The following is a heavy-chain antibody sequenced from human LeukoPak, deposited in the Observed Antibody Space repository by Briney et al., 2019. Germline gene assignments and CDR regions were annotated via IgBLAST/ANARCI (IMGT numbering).Heavy chain of an antibody. Sequence: PGGSLRLSCAASGFTFRSYWMSWVRQAPGRGLEWVANIHPEGNEKYHVESVKGRFTISRDNTKNLLFLQMNGLRVEDTAVYYCARGDAFSGDHWGQGTLVTVSS. V-gene: IGHV3-7*04. CDR1: GFTFRSYW. CDR3: ARGDAFSGDH. J-gene: IGHJ4*02. CDR2: IHPEGNEK.